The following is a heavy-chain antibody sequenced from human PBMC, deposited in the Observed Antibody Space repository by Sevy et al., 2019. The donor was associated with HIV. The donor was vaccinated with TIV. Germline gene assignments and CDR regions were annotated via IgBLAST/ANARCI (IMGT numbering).Heavy chain of an antibody. CDR3: ARGKREKWLLYLDN. D-gene: IGHD3-3*01. CDR2: IYPNGGDT. J-gene: IGHJ4*02. Sequence: ASVKVSCKTSGYTFAAYYIHWVRQAPGQGPEWLGWIYPNGGDTTYAQKFQGRVTVTMSTSINTVYMELNRLRSDDTAVYYCARGKREKWLLYLDNWGQGTLVTVSS. V-gene: IGHV1-2*02. CDR1: GYTFAAYY.